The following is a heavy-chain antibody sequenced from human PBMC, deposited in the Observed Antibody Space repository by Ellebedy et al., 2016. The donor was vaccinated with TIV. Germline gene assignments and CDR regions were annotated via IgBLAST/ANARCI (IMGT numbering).Heavy chain of an antibody. CDR2: IYYSGST. CDR1: GGSISSGGYY. V-gene: IGHV4-31*03. J-gene: IGHJ6*02. D-gene: IGHD6-13*01. Sequence: SETLSLXCTVSGGSISSGGYYWSWIRQHPGKGLEWIGYIYYSGSTYYNPSLKSRVTISVDTSKNQFSLKLSSVTAADTAVYYCARDEIAAAGTFYYYYGMDVWGQGTTVTVSS. CDR3: ARDEIAAAGTFYYYYGMDV.